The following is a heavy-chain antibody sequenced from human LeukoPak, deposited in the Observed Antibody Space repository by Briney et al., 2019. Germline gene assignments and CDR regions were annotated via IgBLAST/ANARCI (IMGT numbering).Heavy chain of an antibody. CDR2: INHSGST. V-gene: IGHV4-34*01. D-gene: IGHD6-19*01. Sequence: SETLSLTCAVYVGSFSGYYWSWIRQPPGKGREWIGEINHSGSTNYNPSLKSRVTISVDTSKKQFSLKLSSVTAADTAVYYCARGYSMQWLVPGYWGQGTLVTVSS. CDR1: VGSFSGYY. J-gene: IGHJ4*02. CDR3: ARGYSMQWLVPGY.